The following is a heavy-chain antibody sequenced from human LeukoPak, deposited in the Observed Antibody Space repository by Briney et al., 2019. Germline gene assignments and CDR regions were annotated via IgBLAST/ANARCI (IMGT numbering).Heavy chain of an antibody. CDR3: ARKTYCSGGRCYGENWFDP. Sequence: SESLSLTCTVTGGSISGYHWNWIRQSPGKGLEWIANIFYTGNADYNPSLKSRVTISLDTSKNEISLILSSVTAADTAVYFCARKTYCSGGRCYGENWFDPWGQGTLVTVSS. V-gene: IGHV4-59*08. J-gene: IGHJ5*02. CDR1: GGSISGYH. D-gene: IGHD2-15*01. CDR2: IFYTGNA.